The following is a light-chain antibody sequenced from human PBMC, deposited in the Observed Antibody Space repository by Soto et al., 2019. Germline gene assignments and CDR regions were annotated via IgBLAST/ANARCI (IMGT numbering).Light chain of an antibody. V-gene: IGKV3-20*01. CDR3: QQYGSSTWT. Sequence: EIVLTQSPGTLSLSPGDRATLSCRASQSVSSSYLAWYQQKPGQAPRLLIYGASSRATGIPDRFSGSGSGTDFTLTISRLEPEDFAVYYCQQYGSSTWTFGQGTKVESK. J-gene: IGKJ1*01. CDR2: GAS. CDR1: QSVSSSY.